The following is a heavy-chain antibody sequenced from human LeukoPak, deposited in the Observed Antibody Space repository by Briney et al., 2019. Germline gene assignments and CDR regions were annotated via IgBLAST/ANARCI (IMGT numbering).Heavy chain of an antibody. Sequence: GASVKVSCKASGYTFASYAMHWVRQAPGQRLEWMGWTNAGNGNTKYSQKFQGRVTITRDTSASTAYMELSSLRSEDTAVYYCARGGVGFDYWGQGTLVTVSS. CDR2: TNAGNGNT. CDR1: GYTFASYA. V-gene: IGHV1-3*01. J-gene: IGHJ4*02. CDR3: ARGGVGFDY. D-gene: IGHD1-26*01.